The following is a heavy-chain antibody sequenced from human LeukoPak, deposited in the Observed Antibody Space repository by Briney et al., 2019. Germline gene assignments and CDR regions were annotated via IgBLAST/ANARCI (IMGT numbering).Heavy chain of an antibody. CDR3: ARVGRGYSYGYVRYWFDP. D-gene: IGHD5-18*01. J-gene: IGHJ5*02. CDR1: GFTFSDYY. V-gene: IGHV3-11*04. CDR2: ISSSGSTI. Sequence: KPGGSLRLSCAASGFTFSDYYMSWIRQAPGKGLEWVSYISSSGSTIYYADSVKGRFTISRDNAKNSLYMQMNSLRAEDTAVYYCARVGRGYSYGYVRYWFDPWGQGTLVTVSS.